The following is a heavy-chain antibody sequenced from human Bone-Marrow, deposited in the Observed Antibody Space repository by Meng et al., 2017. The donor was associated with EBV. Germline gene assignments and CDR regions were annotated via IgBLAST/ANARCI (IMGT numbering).Heavy chain of an antibody. CDR1: EHSIHCDGYY. D-gene: IGHD4-17*01. V-gene: IGHV4-30-4*01. CDR2: LYYSSIT. Sequence: QPQDSVPGMSKPSHTLPLTDAVSEHSIHCDGYYWSWIRQLSVKGLEWIGYLYYSSITYYTPSLKTRLTISLDTSKSQFSLKLYSVTAADTAMYYCARAGRGYGDFEYYFDYWGQGTLVTVSS. CDR3: ARAGRGYGDFEYYFDY. J-gene: IGHJ4*02.